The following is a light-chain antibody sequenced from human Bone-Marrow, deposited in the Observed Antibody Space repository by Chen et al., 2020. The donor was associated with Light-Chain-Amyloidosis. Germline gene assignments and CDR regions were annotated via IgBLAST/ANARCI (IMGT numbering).Light chain of an antibody. J-gene: IGKJ5*01. V-gene: IGKV4-1*01. CDR2: WAS. Sequence: IEMTQSPDSLGVSLGERATINCKSNRTLLSISNNQNHLAWYRQRPGQPPELLISWASSRTSGVPDRFSGSGSGTDFTLTITDLQPEDVAVYHCQQYYSTPTFGQGTRLDIK. CDR1: RTLLSISNNQNH. CDR3: QQYYSTPT.